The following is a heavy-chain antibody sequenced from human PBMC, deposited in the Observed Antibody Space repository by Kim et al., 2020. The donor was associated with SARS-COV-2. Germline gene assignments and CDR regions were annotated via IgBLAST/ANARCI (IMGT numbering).Heavy chain of an antibody. J-gene: IGHJ5*02. CDR1: GGSISSSSYY. CDR2: IYYSGST. V-gene: IGHV4-39*01. CDR3: ARQEIDYYGSGSSLYPGS. Sequence: SETLSLTCTVSGGSISSSSYYWGWIRQPPGKGLEWIGSIYYSGSTYYNPSLKSRVTISVDTSKNQFSLKLSSVTAADTAVYYCARQEIDYYGSGSSLYPGSWGQGTLVTVSS. D-gene: IGHD3-10*01.